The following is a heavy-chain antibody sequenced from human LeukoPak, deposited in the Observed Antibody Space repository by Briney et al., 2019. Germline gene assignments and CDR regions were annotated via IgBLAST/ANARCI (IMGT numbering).Heavy chain of an antibody. CDR1: GDSISSSNW. D-gene: IGHD1-14*01. V-gene: IGHV4-4*02. Sequence: PSGTLSLTCGVSGDSISSSNWWSWVRQPPGKGLEWIGEIFHSGNTNYNPSLKSRVTISVDTSKNQFSLKLSSVTAADTAVYYCATGMSRDYAFDIWGQGTMVTVSS. CDR3: ATGMSRDYAFDI. J-gene: IGHJ3*02. CDR2: IFHSGNT.